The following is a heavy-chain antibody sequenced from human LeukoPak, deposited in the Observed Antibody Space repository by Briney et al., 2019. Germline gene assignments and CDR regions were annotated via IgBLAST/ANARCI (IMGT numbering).Heavy chain of an antibody. J-gene: IGHJ4*02. D-gene: IGHD4/OR15-4a*01. CDR1: GFTVSSNS. Sequence: PGGSLRLSCTVSGFTVSSNSMSWGRQAPGKGLEWVSFIYSGTIHYSDSVKGRFTISRDNSKNTLYLQMNSLRAEDTAVYYCARRAGAYSHPYDYWGQETLVTVSS. CDR2: IYSGTI. V-gene: IGHV3-53*01. CDR3: ARRAGAYSHPYDY.